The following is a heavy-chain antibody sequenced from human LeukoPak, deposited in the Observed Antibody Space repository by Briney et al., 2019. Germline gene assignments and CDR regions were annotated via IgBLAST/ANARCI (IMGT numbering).Heavy chain of an antibody. D-gene: IGHD3-16*01. CDR1: GGSISSYY. Sequence: SETLSLTCTVSGGSISSYYWSWIRQPPGKGLEWIGYIYYSGSTNYNPSLKSRVTISVDTSKNQFSLKLSSVTAADTAVYYCARVPPPDYDYVWGSYVGHSSNFDYWGQGTLVTVSS. CDR2: IYYSGST. V-gene: IGHV4-59*08. J-gene: IGHJ4*02. CDR3: ARVPPPDYDYVWGSYVGHSSNFDY.